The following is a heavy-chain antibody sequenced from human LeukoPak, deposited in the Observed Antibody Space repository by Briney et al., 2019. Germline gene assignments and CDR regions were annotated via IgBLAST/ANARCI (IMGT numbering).Heavy chain of an antibody. D-gene: IGHD3-10*01. CDR2: IRQDGSEK. J-gene: IGHJ4*02. V-gene: IGHV3-7*03. Sequence: GGSLRLSCAASGFTFSDYWMSWVRQVPGKGLEWVANIRQDGSEKYHVDSVKGRFSISRDNAKNSLYLQMNSLRSDDTAVYYCATLWFGESDFDYWGQGTLVTVSS. CDR3: ATLWFGESDFDY. CDR1: GFTFSDYW.